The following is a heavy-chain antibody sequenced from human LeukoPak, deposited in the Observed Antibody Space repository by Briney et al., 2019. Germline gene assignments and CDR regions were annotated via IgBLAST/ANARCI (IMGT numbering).Heavy chain of an antibody. Sequence: GGSLRLSCAASGFTFDDYAMHWVRQAPGKGLEWVSGISWNSGSIGYADSVKGRFTISRDNAKNSLYLQMNSLRAEDTALYYCARMGPYSGYDWTKYYFDYWGQGTLVTVSS. J-gene: IGHJ4*02. CDR3: ARMGPYSGYDWTKYYFDY. D-gene: IGHD5-12*01. V-gene: IGHV3-9*01. CDR1: GFTFDDYA. CDR2: ISWNSGSI.